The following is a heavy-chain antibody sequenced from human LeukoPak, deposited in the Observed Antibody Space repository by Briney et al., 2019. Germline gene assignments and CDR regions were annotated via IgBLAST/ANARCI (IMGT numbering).Heavy chain of an antibody. D-gene: IGHD2-2*01. CDR1: GFTFSSQA. CDR2: ISGSGDYT. CDR3: AKGSEYCSRTTCYPIDY. J-gene: IGHJ4*02. V-gene: IGHV3-23*01. Sequence: GGSLRLSCAASGFTFSSQAMSWVRQAPGKGLEWASAISGSGDYTYYIDSVKGRFTISRDNSKNTLSLQMNSLRAEDTALYYCAKGSEYCSRTTCYPIDYWGQGILATVSS.